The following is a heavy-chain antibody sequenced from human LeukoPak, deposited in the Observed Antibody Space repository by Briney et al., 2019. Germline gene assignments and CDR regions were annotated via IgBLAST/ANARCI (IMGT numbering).Heavy chain of an antibody. CDR1: GYTLTELS. V-gene: IGHV1-24*01. J-gene: IGHJ4*02. Sequence: ASVKVSCKVSGYTLTELSMHWVQQAPGKELEWMGGFDPEDGETIYAQKSQGRVTMTEDTSTDTAYMELSSLRSEDTAVYYCATVNGTGAGYFPRFFDYWGQGTLVTVSS. D-gene: IGHD1/OR15-1a*01. CDR3: ATVNGTGAGYFPRFFDY. CDR2: FDPEDGET.